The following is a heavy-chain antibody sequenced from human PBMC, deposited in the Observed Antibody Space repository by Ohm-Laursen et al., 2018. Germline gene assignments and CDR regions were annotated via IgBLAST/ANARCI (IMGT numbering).Heavy chain of an antibody. CDR1: GDSINNYY. J-gene: IGHJ4*02. CDR2: MYATGSS. D-gene: IGHD3-9*01. Sequence: VTLSLTCTVSGDSINNYYWSWIRQPAGKGLEWIGRMYATGSSNYNPSLNSRVTMPVDTSRNQFSLKLTSVTAADTAVYYCAVSEVRYSFTYLADFWGQGTLVTVPS. V-gene: IGHV4-4*07. CDR3: AVSEVRYSFTYLADF.